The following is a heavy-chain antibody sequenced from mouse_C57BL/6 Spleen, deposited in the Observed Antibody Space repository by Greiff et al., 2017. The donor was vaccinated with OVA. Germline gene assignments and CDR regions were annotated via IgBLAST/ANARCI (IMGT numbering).Heavy chain of an antibody. D-gene: IGHD2-1*01. J-gene: IGHJ4*01. CDR1: GYTFTSYW. Sequence: VQLQQPGAELVMPGASVKLSCQASGYTFTSYWMHWVKQRPGQGLEWIGEIDPSDSYTNYNQKFKGKFTLTVDKSSSTAYMQLSSLTSEDAAVYYCARQPIYYGNAYYAMDYWGQGTSVTVSS. V-gene: IGHV1-69*01. CDR3: ARQPIYYGNAYYAMDY. CDR2: IDPSDSYT.